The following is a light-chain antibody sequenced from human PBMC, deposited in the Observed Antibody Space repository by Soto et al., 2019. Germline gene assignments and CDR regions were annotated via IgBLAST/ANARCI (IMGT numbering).Light chain of an antibody. V-gene: IGKV1-9*01. Sequence: IQLTQSPSSLSASVGDRVTITCRASPAIASFLAWYQQKPGTAPKLLIYGASTLQSGVPSRFSGSRSGTDYTLTIASLQPEDFAVYYCQQANDWPPTFGQGTRV. J-gene: IGKJ1*01. CDR1: PAIASF. CDR3: QQANDWPPT. CDR2: GAS.